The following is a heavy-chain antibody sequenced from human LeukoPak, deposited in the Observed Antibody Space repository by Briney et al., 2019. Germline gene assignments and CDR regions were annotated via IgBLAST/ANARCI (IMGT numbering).Heavy chain of an antibody. V-gene: IGHV4-38-2*02. Sequence: SETLALTCTVSGYSISSGYYWGWIRQPPGKGLEWIGSIYHSGSTYYNPPLKRRVTISVDPSKNPFSLKLSSVTAADTAVYYCARLTNNWFDPWGQGALVTVSS. J-gene: IGHJ5*02. D-gene: IGHD3-9*01. CDR2: IYHSGST. CDR3: ARLTNNWFDP. CDR1: GYSISSGYY.